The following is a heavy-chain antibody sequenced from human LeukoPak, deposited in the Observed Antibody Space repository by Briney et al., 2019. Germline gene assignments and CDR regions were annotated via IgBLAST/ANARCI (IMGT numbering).Heavy chain of an antibody. CDR1: GGSFSDKD. D-gene: IGHD3-22*01. J-gene: IGHJ4*02. CDR2: IKHSGSP. V-gene: IGHV4-34*01. CDR3: ARAGDYYDSSGYFDY. Sequence: SETLSLTCTVYGGSFSDKDCNWIRQTPGKGPLWIGVIKHSGSPNYNPSLKSRVTISVDTSKNQFSLKLSSVTAADTAVYYCARAGDYYDSSGYFDYWGQGTLVTVSS.